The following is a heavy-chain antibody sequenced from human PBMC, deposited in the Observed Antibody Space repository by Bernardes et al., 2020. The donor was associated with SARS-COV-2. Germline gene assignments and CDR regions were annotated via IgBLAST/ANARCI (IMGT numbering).Heavy chain of an antibody. CDR1: GYTFTFNF. Sequence: ASVKVSCKASGYTFTFNFMHWVRQAPGQGLEWMGMINPSVGSTNYAQKFQGRVTMTRDTSTSTVYMELSSLRSDDTAVYFCARGTAGLTDDPWGQGTLVTVSS. CDR3: ARGTAGLTDDP. CDR2: INPSVGST. V-gene: IGHV1-46*03. D-gene: IGHD6-25*01. J-gene: IGHJ5*02.